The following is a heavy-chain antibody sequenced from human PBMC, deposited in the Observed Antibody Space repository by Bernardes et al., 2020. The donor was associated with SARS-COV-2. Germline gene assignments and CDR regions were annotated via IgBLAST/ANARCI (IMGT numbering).Heavy chain of an antibody. J-gene: IGHJ5*02. CDR2: INHSGST. D-gene: IGHD3-3*01. CDR3: AREVYDFWSGYYTGWFDP. V-gene: IGHV4-34*01. Sequence: LSRTFACYGGYFSFYYWSWIRQPPGKGLEWIGEINHSGSTNYNPSLKSRVTISVDTSKNQFSLKLSSVTAADTAVYYCAREVYDFWSGYYTGWFDPWGQGTLVTVSS. CDR1: GGYFSFYY.